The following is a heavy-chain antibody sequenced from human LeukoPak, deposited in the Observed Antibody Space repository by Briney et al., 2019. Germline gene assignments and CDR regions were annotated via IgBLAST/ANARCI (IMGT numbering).Heavy chain of an antibody. CDR1: GYTFTSYG. D-gene: IGHD6-19*01. CDR3: AREMAGKAYYYYGMDV. J-gene: IGHJ6*02. CDR2: ISAYNGNT. Sequence: ASVKVSCKASGYTFTSYGISWVRQAPGQGLEWMGWISAYNGNTNYAQKLQGRVTMTTDTSTSTAYMELRSLRSDDTAVYYCAREMAGKAYYYYGMDVWGQGTTVTVSS. V-gene: IGHV1-18*01.